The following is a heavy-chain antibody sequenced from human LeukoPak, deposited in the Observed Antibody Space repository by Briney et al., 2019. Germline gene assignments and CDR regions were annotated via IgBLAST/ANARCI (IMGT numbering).Heavy chain of an antibody. D-gene: IGHD3-3*01. V-gene: IGHV4-4*02. CDR1: GGSISSSNW. Sequence: SETLSLTCAVSGGSISSSNWWSWVRQPPGKGLEWIGEIYHSGSTNYNPSLKSRVTISVDTSKNQFSLKLSSVTAADTAVYYCARHSDDFWSGLGWFDPWGQGTLVTVSS. CDR3: ARHSDDFWSGLGWFDP. J-gene: IGHJ5*02. CDR2: IYHSGST.